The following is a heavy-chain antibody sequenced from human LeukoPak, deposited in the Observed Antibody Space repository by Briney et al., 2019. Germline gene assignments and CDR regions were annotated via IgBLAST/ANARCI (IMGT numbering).Heavy chain of an antibody. Sequence: SETLSLTCAVYGGSFSGYYWNWIRQPPGKGLEWIGEINHSGSTNYNPSLKSRVTISVDTSKNQFPLKLSSVTAADTAVYYCVRGTVERYSNYGDWGQGTLVTVSS. CDR1: GGSFSGYY. CDR3: VRGTVERYSNYGD. V-gene: IGHV4-34*01. D-gene: IGHD4-11*01. CDR2: INHSGST. J-gene: IGHJ4*02.